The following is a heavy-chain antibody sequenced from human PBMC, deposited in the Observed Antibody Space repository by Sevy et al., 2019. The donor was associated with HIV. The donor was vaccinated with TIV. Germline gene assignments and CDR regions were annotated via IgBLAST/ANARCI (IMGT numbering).Heavy chain of an antibody. J-gene: IGHJ4*02. V-gene: IGHV3-33*01. CDR1: GFTFSTYG. D-gene: IGHD4-17*01. CDR2: IGFDGSNT. Sequence: GGSLRLSCAASGFTFSTYGMHWVRQAPGKGLEWVAVIGFDGSNTYYADSVKGRFTISRDIAKNTLHLQMNSLRAEDTTVSYCARDLEFYDYGDYGPAFMPDYWGQGTLVTVSS. CDR3: ARDLEFYDYGDYGPAFMPDY.